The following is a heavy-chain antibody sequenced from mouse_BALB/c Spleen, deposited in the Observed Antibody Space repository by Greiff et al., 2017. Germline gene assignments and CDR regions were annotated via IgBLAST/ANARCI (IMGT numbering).Heavy chain of an antibody. D-gene: IGHD2-13*01. CDR2: ISSGGSYT. V-gene: IGHV5-6*01. CDR1: GFTFSSYG. J-gene: IGHJ1*01. CDR3: ARREYGDCRYFDV. Sequence: VQLKESGGDLVKPGGSLKLSCAASGFTFSSYGMSWVRQTPDKRLEWVATISSGGSYTYYPDSVKGRFTISRDNAKNTLYLQMSSLKSEDTAMYYCARREYGDCRYFDVWGAGTTVTVSS.